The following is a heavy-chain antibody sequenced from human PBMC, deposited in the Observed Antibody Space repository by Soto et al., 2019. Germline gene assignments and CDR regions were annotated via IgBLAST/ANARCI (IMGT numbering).Heavy chain of an antibody. V-gene: IGHV3-30-3*01. D-gene: IGHD1-26*01. CDR3: ASDSGSYRGRGYFDY. CDR2: ISYDGTNK. Sequence: QVQLVESGGGVVQPGRSLRLSCAASGFTFSGYAMHWVRQAPGKGLEWVAVISYDGTNKFYADSVKGRFTISRDNSKNTLSLQMNSLRAEDPAVYYCASDSGSYRGRGYFDYWGQGTLVTVSS. CDR1: GFTFSGYA. J-gene: IGHJ4*02.